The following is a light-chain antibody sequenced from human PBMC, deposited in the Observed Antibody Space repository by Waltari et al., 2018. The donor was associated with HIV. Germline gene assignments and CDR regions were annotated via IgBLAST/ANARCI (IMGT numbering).Light chain of an antibody. CDR3: QQYGRSSLT. Sequence: EIVLTQSPGTLSLSPGERLTLSCRASQTTSSEYLAWYQQKPGQAPRLLIYGASRRATGSPDRFTGSGSGIDFTLTSTRLEPEDFAVYYCQQYGRSSLTFGGGTKVEIK. J-gene: IGKJ4*01. CDR1: QTTSSEY. V-gene: IGKV3-20*01. CDR2: GAS.